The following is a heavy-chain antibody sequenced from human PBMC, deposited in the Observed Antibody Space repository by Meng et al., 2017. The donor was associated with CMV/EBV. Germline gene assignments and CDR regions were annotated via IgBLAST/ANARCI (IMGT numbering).Heavy chain of an antibody. Sequence: LSFAFSGFTFSNYWMHWVRQAPGKGLVWVSRVRGDESMITYADSVKGRFSISRDNAKNHLYLQMNSLRAEDTAVYYCTREGYSGSLDYWGQGTLVTVSS. CDR1: GFTFSNYW. V-gene: IGHV3-74*01. D-gene: IGHD1-26*01. J-gene: IGHJ4*02. CDR2: VRGDESMI. CDR3: TREGYSGSLDY.